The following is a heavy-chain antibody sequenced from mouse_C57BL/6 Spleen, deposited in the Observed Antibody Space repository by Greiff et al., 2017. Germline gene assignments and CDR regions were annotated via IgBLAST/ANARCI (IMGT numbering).Heavy chain of an antibody. Sequence: VQLQQSGPELVKPGASVKISCTASGYSFTGYYMNWVKQSPEKSLEWIGEINPSTGGTTYTKKFKAKATLTADKSSSTAYMQLKSLTSEDSAVYYGATPYTGFGYWGQGTTLSVSS. CDR1: GYSFTGYY. V-gene: IGHV1-42*01. D-gene: IGHD6-5*01. CDR2: INPSTGGT. CDR3: ATPYTGFGY. J-gene: IGHJ2*01.